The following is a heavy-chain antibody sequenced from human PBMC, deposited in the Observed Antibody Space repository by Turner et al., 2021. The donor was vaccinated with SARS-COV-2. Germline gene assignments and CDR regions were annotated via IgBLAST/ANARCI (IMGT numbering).Heavy chain of an antibody. Sequence: QLQLQESGPGLGKASETLYLTCPVSAGSISSRSYYWGWIRQPSVKGLEWIGSIYYSWCTYSNLSLMSRVSISVDTSQYPFSLKLSSVTAADTDVYYCERHRGVAAPAYLARFDPWGQGTLVTVSS. CDR2: IYYSWCT. CDR1: AGSISSRSYY. V-gene: IGHV4-39*01. J-gene: IGHJ5*02. CDR3: ERHRGVAAPAYLARFDP. D-gene: IGHD6-13*01.